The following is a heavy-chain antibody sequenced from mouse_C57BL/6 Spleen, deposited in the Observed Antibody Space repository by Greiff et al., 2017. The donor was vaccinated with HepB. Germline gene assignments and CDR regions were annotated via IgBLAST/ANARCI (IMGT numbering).Heavy chain of an antibody. J-gene: IGHJ3*01. CDR2: IDPEDGDT. D-gene: IGHD2-3*01. CDR1: GFNIKDYY. V-gene: IGHV14-1*01. Sequence: VQLQQSGAELVRPGASVKLSCTASGFNIKDYYMHWVKQRPEQGLEWIGRIDPEDGDTEYAPKFQGKATMTADTSSNTAYLQLSSLTSEDTAVYYCTTIYDGYYAWFAYWGQGTLVTVSA. CDR3: TTIYDGYYAWFAY.